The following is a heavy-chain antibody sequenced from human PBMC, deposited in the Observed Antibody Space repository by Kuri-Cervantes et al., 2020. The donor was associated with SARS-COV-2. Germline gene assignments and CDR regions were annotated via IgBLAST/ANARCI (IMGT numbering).Heavy chain of an antibody. J-gene: IGHJ6*02. V-gene: IGHV1-69*06. CDR1: GGTFSSYA. Sequence: SVKVSCKASGGTFSSYAISWVRQAPGQGLEWMGGIIPIFGTANYAQKFQGRATITADKSTSTAYMELSSLRSEDTAVYYCARDRGEQWLVSHYYYYGMDVWGQGTTVTVSS. CDR3: ARDRGEQWLVSHYYYYGMDV. CDR2: IIPIFGTA. D-gene: IGHD6-19*01.